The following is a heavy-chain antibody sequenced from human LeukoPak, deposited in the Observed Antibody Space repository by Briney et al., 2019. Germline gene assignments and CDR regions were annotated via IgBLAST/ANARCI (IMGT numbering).Heavy chain of an antibody. Sequence: GGSLRLSCAASGFTFSSYAMSWVRQAPGKGLEWVSAISGNGGSTYYADSVKGRFTISRDNSKNTLYLQMNSLRAEATAVYYCVKGEYSSSGAFDYWGQGTLVTVSS. CDR2: ISGNGGST. CDR1: GFTFSSYA. CDR3: VKGEYSSSGAFDY. V-gene: IGHV3-23*01. D-gene: IGHD6-6*01. J-gene: IGHJ4*02.